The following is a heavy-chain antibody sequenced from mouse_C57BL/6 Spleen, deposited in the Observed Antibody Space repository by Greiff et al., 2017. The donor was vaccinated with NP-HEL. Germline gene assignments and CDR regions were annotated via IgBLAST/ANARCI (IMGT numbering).Heavy chain of an antibody. D-gene: IGHD1-1*01. Sequence: EVNVVESGGGLVKPGGSLKLSCAASGFTFSDYGMHWVRRAPEKGLEWVAYISSGSSTIYYADTVKGRFTISRDNAKNTLFLQMTSLRSEDTAMYYIARPQKHYYGSSLYAMDYWGQGTSVTVSS. CDR2: ISSGSSTI. CDR1: GFTFSDYG. J-gene: IGHJ4*01. CDR3: ARPQKHYYGSSLYAMDY. V-gene: IGHV5-17*01.